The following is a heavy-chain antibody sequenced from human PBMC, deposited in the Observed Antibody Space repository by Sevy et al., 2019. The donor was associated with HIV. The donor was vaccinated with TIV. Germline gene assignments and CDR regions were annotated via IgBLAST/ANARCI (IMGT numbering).Heavy chain of an antibody. V-gene: IGHV3-30*02. J-gene: IGHJ4*02. CDR1: GFTFSGYG. CDR3: AKDWSGGSWHHYFDY. CDR2: IRYDVSFK. Sequence: GGSLRLSCAASGFTFSGYGMHWVRQAPGKGLEWVAFIRYDVSFKYYADSVKGRFAISRDNSKNTLYLQMNSLRAEDTAVYYCAKDWSGGSWHHYFDYWGQGTLVTVSS. D-gene: IGHD6-13*01.